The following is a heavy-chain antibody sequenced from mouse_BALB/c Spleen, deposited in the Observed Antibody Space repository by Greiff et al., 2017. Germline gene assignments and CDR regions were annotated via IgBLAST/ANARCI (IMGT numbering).Heavy chain of an antibody. CDR3: ARGLGMDY. CDR1: GFTFSSYA. Sequence: EVKLMESGGGLVKPGGSLKLSCAASGFTFSSYAMSWVRQTPEKRLEWVASISSGGSTYYPDSVKGRFTSSRDNARNILYLQMSSLRSADTAMYYCARGLGMDYWGQGTSVTVSS. J-gene: IGHJ4*01. V-gene: IGHV5-6-5*01. D-gene: IGHD3-3*01. CDR2: ISSGGST.